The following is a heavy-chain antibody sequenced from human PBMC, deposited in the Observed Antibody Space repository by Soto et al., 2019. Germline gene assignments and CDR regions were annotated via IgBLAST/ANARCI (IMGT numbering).Heavy chain of an antibody. D-gene: IGHD2-2*01. CDR1: GFAFSTYA. CDR2: ISGTGVPT. J-gene: IGHJ5*02. V-gene: IGHV3-23*01. CDR3: AKSFCSSSSCFFLWVDP. Sequence: VQLLESGGGLVQPGGSLRLSCAASGFAFSTYAMSWVRQAPGKGLECISLISGTGVPTLYAESVKGRFSVSRDNSKDTLFLEMNNLRVDDTAIYYCAKSFCSSSSCFFLWVDPWGPGTLVTVSS.